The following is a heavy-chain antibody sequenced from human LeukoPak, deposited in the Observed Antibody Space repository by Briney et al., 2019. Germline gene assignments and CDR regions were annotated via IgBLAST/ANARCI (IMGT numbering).Heavy chain of an antibody. J-gene: IGHJ4*02. CDR1: GSTFSNSL. CDR3: ARDRDGYNY. Sequence: GGSLRLSCAASGSTFSNSLMHWVRQVPGKGLVWVARIDTDGSTTHYADSVKGRFTISRDNAKNTLYLQMNSLRAEDTAVYYCARDRDGYNYWGQGTLVTVSS. V-gene: IGHV3-74*01. CDR2: IDTDGSTT. D-gene: IGHD5-24*01.